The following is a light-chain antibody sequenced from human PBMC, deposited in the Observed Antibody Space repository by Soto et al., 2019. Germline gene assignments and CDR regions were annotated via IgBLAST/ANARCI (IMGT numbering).Light chain of an antibody. CDR1: SGHSSYA. CDR2: LNSDGSH. Sequence: QPVLTQSPSASASLGASVKLTCTLSSGHSSYAIAWHQQQPEKGHRYLMKLNSDGSHSKGDGIPDRFSGSSSGAERYLTISSLQSEDEADYYCQTLGTGIVVFGGGTKLTVL. CDR3: QTLGTGIVV. J-gene: IGLJ2*01. V-gene: IGLV4-69*01.